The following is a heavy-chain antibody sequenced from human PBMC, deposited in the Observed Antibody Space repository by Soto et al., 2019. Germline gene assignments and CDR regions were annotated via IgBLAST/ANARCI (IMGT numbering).Heavy chain of an antibody. J-gene: IGHJ5*02. Sequence: ASVKVSCKAPGDTFTSYYLNWVRQAPGQGLEWMGVINPNGVSTKYAQKFQGRITMTRDTSRSTVYMELSSLRSEDTAVYYCARSSGGNFGIIIEGSNWFDPWGQGTLVTVSS. CDR3: ARSSGGNFGIIIEGSNWFDP. CDR1: GDTFTSYY. V-gene: IGHV1-46*01. CDR2: INPNGVST. D-gene: IGHD3-3*01.